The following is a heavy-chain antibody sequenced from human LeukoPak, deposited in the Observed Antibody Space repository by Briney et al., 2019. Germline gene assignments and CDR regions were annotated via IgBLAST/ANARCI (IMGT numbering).Heavy chain of an antibody. J-gene: IGHJ3*02. D-gene: IGHD3-9*01. V-gene: IGHV3-11*01. Sequence: PGGSLRLSCAASGFTFSDYYMSWIRQAPGKGLEWVSYISSSGSTIYYADSVKGRFTISRDNAKNSLYLQMNSLRAEDTAVYYCAREKLRYFDWLISEHDAFDIWGQGTMVTVSS. CDR1: GFTFSDYY. CDR2: ISSSGSTI. CDR3: AREKLRYFDWLISEHDAFDI.